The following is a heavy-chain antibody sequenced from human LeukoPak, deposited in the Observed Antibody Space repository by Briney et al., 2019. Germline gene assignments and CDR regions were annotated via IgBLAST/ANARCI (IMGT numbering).Heavy chain of an antibody. V-gene: IGHV3-7*01. CDR3: ARAYSSGWIHYYYYYYMDV. D-gene: IGHD6-19*01. CDR2: IKQDGSEK. CDR1: GFTFSSYG. Sequence: QSGGSLRLSCAASGFTFSSYGMHWVRQAPGKGLEWVANIKQDGSEKYYVDSVKGRFTISRDNAKNSLYLQMNSLRAEDTAVYYCARAYSSGWIHYYYYYYMDVWGKGTTVTVSS. J-gene: IGHJ6*03.